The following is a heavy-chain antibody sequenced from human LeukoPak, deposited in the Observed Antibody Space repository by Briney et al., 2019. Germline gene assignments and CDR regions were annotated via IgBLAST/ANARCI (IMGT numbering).Heavy chain of an antibody. D-gene: IGHD6-19*01. CDR2: ISAYNGNT. CDR1: GYTFTSYG. J-gene: IGHJ5*02. Sequence: ASVKVSCKASGYTFTSYGISWVRQAPGQGLEWMGWISAYNGNTNYAQKLQGRVTMTTDTSASTAYMELSSLRSEDTAVYYCARVKAVAGKGSWFDPWGQGTLVTVSS. CDR3: ARVKAVAGKGSWFDP. V-gene: IGHV1-18*01.